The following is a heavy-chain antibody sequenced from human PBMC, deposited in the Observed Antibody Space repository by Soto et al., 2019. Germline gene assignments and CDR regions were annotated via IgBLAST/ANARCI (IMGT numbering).Heavy chain of an antibody. CDR2: ISAYNGNT. J-gene: IGHJ6*02. V-gene: IGHV1-18*01. D-gene: IGHD2-2*01. CDR3: ARYNQEYCSSTSCYEASGMDV. Sequence: QVQLVQSGAEVKKPGASVKVSCKASGYTFTSYGISWVRQAPGQGLEWMGWISAYNGNTNYAQKLQGRVTMTTDTSTSTAYMELRSLRSDDTAVYYCARYNQEYCSSTSCYEASGMDVWGQGTTVTVSS. CDR1: GYTFTSYG.